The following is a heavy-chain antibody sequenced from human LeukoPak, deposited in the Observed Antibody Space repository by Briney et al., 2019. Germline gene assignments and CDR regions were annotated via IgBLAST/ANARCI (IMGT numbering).Heavy chain of an antibody. J-gene: IGHJ5*02. CDR3: ARDQGVYDSSGYYYGVWFDP. CDR1: GGSISSYY. V-gene: IGHV4-59*01. Sequence: PSETLSLTCTVSGGSISSYYWSWIRQPPGKGLEWIGYIYYSGSTNYNPSLKSRVTISVDTSKNQFSLKLSSVTAADTAVYYCARDQGVYDSSGYYYGVWFDPWGQGTLFTVYS. CDR2: IYYSGST. D-gene: IGHD3-22*01.